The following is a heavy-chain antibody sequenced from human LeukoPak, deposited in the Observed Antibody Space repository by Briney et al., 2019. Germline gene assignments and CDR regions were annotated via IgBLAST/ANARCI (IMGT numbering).Heavy chain of an antibody. V-gene: IGHV3-74*01. D-gene: IGHD1/OR15-1a*01. CDR3: ARDHGPFRGGWGTNLNYFDY. CDR2: INSDGSST. J-gene: IGHJ4*02. CDR1: GFTFSSYW. Sequence: GGSLRLSCAASGFTFSSYWMHWVRQAPAKGLVWVSRINSDGSSTSYADSVKGRFTISRDNAKNTLYLQMNSLRAEDTAVYYCARDHGPFRGGWGTNLNYFDYWGQGTLVTVSS.